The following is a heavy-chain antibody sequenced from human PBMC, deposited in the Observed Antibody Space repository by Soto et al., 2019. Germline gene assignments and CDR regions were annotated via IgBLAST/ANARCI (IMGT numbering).Heavy chain of an antibody. CDR2: IYYSGST. CDR3: ARGAYCRGDCNGGFDY. D-gene: IGHD2-21*02. Sequence: SETLSLTCTVSGGSISSGGYYWSWIRQHPGKGLEWIGYIYYSGSTYYNPSLKSRVTISVDTSKNQFSLELSSVTAADTAVYYCARGAYCRGDCNGGFDYWGQGILVTVSS. V-gene: IGHV4-31*03. CDR1: GGSISSGGYY. J-gene: IGHJ4*02.